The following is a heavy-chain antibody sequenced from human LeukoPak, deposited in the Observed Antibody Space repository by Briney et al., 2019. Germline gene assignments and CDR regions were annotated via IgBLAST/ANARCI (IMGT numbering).Heavy chain of an antibody. CDR3: ARGYGSGSHYPY. CDR2: IYYSGST. CDR1: GGSISSYY. Sequence: PSETLSLTCIVSGGSISSYYWGWIRQPPGKGLEWIGYIYYSGSTNYNPSLKSRVTISVATSKKQFSLKLSSVTAADTAVYYCARGYGSGSHYPYWGQGTLVTVSS. D-gene: IGHD3-10*01. J-gene: IGHJ4*02. V-gene: IGHV4-59*01.